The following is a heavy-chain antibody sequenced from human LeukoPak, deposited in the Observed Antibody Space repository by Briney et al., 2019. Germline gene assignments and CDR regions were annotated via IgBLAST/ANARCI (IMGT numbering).Heavy chain of an antibody. CDR2: IYYSGST. J-gene: IGHJ4*02. CDR1: GGSISSGGYY. D-gene: IGHD3-22*01. Sequence: SETLSLTCTVSGGSISSGGYYWSWIRXHXGKGLEWIGYIYYSGSTYYNPSLKSRVTISVDTSKNQFSLKLSSVTAADTAVYYCARANTMIGFFDYWGQGTLVTVSS. CDR3: ARANTMIGFFDY. V-gene: IGHV4-31*03.